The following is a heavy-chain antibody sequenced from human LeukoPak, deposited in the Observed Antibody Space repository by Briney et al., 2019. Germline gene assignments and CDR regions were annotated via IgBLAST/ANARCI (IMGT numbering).Heavy chain of an antibody. Sequence: WRSLRLSCAASGFTFSNYGMHWVRQAPGKGLEWVALISYDGSNKYFADSVKGRFTISRDNSKNTLYLQMHSLRAEDTAVYYCAKDNVAAAGRYFDYWGQGTLVTVSS. J-gene: IGHJ4*02. CDR1: GFTFSNYG. CDR3: AKDNVAAAGRYFDY. V-gene: IGHV3-30*18. CDR2: ISYDGSNK. D-gene: IGHD6-13*01.